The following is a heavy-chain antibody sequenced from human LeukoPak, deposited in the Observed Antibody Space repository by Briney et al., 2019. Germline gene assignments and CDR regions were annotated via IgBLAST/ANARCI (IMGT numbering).Heavy chain of an antibody. D-gene: IGHD6-19*01. J-gene: IGHJ4*02. V-gene: IGHV3-30*18. CDR3: AKDRYSSGWYSDFDY. CDR1: GFTFSSYA. Sequence: GGSLRLSCEASGFTFSSYAMHWVRQAPGKGLEWVAVISDDGSNKYYGDSVKGRFTISRDNSKNTVYLQMNSLRAEDTAVYYCAKDRYSSGWYSDFDYWGQGTLVTVSS. CDR2: ISDDGSNK.